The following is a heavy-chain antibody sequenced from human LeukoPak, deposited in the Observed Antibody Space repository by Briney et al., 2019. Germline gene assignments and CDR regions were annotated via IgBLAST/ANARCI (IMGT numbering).Heavy chain of an antibody. CDR1: GYTFTGYY. CDR3: ARDSFILSVGGVDY. Sequence: ASVKVSCKASGYTFTGYYMHWVRQAPGQGLEWMGWINPNSGGTNYAQKFQGRVTMTRDTSISTAYMELSRLRSDDTAVYYCARDSFILSVGGVDYWGQGTLVTVSS. J-gene: IGHJ4*02. CDR2: INPNSGGT. D-gene: IGHD3-3*01. V-gene: IGHV1-2*02.